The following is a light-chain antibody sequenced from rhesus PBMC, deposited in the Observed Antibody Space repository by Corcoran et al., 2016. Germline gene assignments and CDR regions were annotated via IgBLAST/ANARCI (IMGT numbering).Light chain of an antibody. J-gene: IGKJ1*01. V-gene: IGKV1-18*01. CDR1: QGFSNW. CDR2: AAS. CDR3: RQQNNNPPWT. Sequence: DIQMTQSPSSLSASVGDRVTITCQASQGFSNWLAWYQQTPGKAPKLLIYAASSMQSGVQSRFSGNGSATEFTRTISSRQPADVATYYGRQQNNNPPWTFGLGTKVEIK.